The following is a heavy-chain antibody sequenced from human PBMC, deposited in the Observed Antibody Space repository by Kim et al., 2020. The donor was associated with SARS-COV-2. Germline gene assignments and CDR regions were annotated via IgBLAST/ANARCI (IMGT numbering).Heavy chain of an antibody. CDR1: GGTFSSYA. CDR3: ARGGLRGYNPAGGVTGFDP. J-gene: IGHJ5*02. CDR2: IIPMFGTT. V-gene: IGHV1-69*13. Sequence: SVKVYCKASGGTFSSYAVSWVRQAPGQGLEWMGGIIPMFGTTNYAQKFQGRVTITADDFTGIAYMEMSSLRSEDTAVYYCARGGLRGYNPAGGVTGFDPWGQGTLVTVSS. D-gene: IGHD5-12*01.